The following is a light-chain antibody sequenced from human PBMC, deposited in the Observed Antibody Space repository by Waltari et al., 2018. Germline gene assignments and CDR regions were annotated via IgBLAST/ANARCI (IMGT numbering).Light chain of an antibody. CDR1: QSISSSY. CDR2: GGS. Sequence: EIVLTQSSGTLSLSPGERATLSCRTSQSISSSYLAWYQQKPGQAPRLLIYGGSSRATDIPDRFSGSGSGTDFTLTVSRLEPEDFAVYYCQQYGSSPRTFGQGTKVEIK. J-gene: IGKJ1*01. V-gene: IGKV3-20*01. CDR3: QQYGSSPRT.